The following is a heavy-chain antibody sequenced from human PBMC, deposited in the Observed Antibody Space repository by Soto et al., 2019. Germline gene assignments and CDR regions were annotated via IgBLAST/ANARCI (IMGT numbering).Heavy chain of an antibody. Sequence: GASVKVSCKASGYTFTSYYMHWVRQAPGQRLEWMGIINTSGGSTSYAQKFQGRVTMTRDTSTSTVYMELSSLRSEDTAVYYCSRDLLGGSYYKARPGPPNYSGQGTLVTVSS. CDR2: INTSGGST. J-gene: IGHJ4*02. CDR1: GYTFTSYY. CDR3: SRDLLGGSYYKARPGPPNY. V-gene: IGHV1-46*01. D-gene: IGHD1-26*01.